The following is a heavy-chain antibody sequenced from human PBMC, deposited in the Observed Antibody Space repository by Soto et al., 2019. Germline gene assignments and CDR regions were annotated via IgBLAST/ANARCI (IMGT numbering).Heavy chain of an antibody. CDR2: IYSGGST. V-gene: IGHV3-53*01. Sequence: VQLVESGGGLIQPGGSLRLSCAASGFTVSSNYMSWVRQAPGKGLEWVSVIYSGGSTSYADSVKGRFTISRDNSKNTLYLQMNSLRAEDTAVYYCARDELGPERWVHQANWGQGTLVTVSS. CDR1: GFTVSSNY. CDR3: ARDELGPERWVHQAN. J-gene: IGHJ4*02. D-gene: IGHD1-1*01.